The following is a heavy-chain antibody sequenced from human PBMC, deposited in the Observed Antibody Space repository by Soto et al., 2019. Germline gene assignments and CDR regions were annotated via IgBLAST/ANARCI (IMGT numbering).Heavy chain of an antibody. CDR2: IWYDGSNK. J-gene: IGHJ5*02. CDR1: GFTFSSYG. V-gene: IGHV3-33*01. CDR3: ARDPMVRGSYNWFDP. Sequence: GGSLRLSCAASGFTFSSYGMHWVRQAPGKGLEWVAVIWYDGSNKYYADSVKGRFTISRDNSKNTLYLQMNSLRAEDTAVYYCARDPMVRGSYNWFDPWGQGTLVTVSS. D-gene: IGHD3-10*01.